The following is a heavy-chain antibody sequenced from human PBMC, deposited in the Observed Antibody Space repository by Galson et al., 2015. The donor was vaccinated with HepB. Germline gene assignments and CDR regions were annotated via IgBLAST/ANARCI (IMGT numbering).Heavy chain of an antibody. CDR2: ISGSGGST. CDR1: GFTFSSYG. CDR3: AKRSIMITFGGGFDY. D-gene: IGHD3-16*01. Sequence: SLRLSCAASGFTFSSYGMHWVRQALGKGLEWVSAISGSGGSTYYADSVKGRFTISRDNSKNTLYLQMNSLRAEDTAVYYCAKRSIMITFGGGFDYWGQGTLVTVSS. V-gene: IGHV3-23*01. J-gene: IGHJ4*02.